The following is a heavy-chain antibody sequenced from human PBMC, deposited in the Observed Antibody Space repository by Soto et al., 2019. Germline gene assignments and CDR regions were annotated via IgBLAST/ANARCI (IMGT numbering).Heavy chain of an antibody. J-gene: IGHJ4*02. CDR3: ARGGGRFEQ. V-gene: IGHV4-59*01. CDR2: PYYNGDT. Sequence: QVQLQESGQELWKPSKPLSLPSPVPGAPTTMAFWSWFLHPPGRGLEWIGLPYYNGDTVYNPPLKGRATASVDTSKSQVSLRLSSVTAADTAVYYCARGGGRFEQWGQGTLVTVSS. D-gene: IGHD3-3*01. CDR1: GAPTTMAF.